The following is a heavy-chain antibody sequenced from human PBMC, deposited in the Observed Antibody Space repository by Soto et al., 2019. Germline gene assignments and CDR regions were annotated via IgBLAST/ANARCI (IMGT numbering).Heavy chain of an antibody. V-gene: IGHV6-1*01. CDR2: TYYRSKWYY. CDR3: ARGEQYSGRIFDY. D-gene: IGHD1-26*01. Sequence: QVQLQQSGPGLVKPSQTLSLTCAITGDSVSSNSAGGSWVRQSPSRGLEWLGRTYYRSKWYYEYAVSVRGRITINTDNSKNQFSLQLNSVTPEDTAVYFCARGEQYSGRIFDYWGQGTLVTVSA. J-gene: IGHJ4*01. CDR1: GDSVSSNSAG.